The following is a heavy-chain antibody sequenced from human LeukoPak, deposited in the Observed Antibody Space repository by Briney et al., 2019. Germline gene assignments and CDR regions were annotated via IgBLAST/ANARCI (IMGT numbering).Heavy chain of an antibody. CDR2: IYYSGST. J-gene: IGHJ5*02. V-gene: IGHV4-30-4*01. CDR3: ARAPVVPAAASPGWFDP. CDR1: GGSTSSGDYY. Sequence: PSQTLSLTCTVSGGSTSSGDYYWSWIRQPPGKGLEWIGYIYYSGSTYYNPSLKSRVTISVDTSKNQFSLKLSSVTAADTAVYYCARAPVVPAAASPGWFDPWGQGTLVTVSS. D-gene: IGHD2-2*01.